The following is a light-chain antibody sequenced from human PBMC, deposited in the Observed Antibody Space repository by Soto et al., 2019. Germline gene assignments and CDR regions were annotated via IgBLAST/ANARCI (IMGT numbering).Light chain of an antibody. CDR2: DIS. J-gene: IGKJ1*01. CDR1: EDINRY. CDR3: QQYYSYPPWT. Sequence: DIQMTQSPSSLSASVGDRVTITCQASEDINRYLNWYQQKPGKAPRLLIYDISNLEVGVPSRFSGSGSGTDFTLTISCLQSEDFATYYCQQYYSYPPWTFGQGTKVDIK. V-gene: IGKV1-33*01.